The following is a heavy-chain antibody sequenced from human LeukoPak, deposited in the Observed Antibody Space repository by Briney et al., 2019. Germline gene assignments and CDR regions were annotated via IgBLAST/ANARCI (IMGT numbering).Heavy chain of an antibody. V-gene: IGHV4-59*01. CDR2: IYYSGST. J-gene: IGHJ4*02. Sequence: PSETLSLTCTVSGGSISSYYWSWIRQPPGKGLEWIGYIYYSGSTNYNPSLKSRVTISVDTPKNQFSLKLSSVTAADTAVYYCAREIGGGYFDYWGQGTLVIVSS. D-gene: IGHD2-15*01. CDR3: AREIGGGYFDY. CDR1: GGSISSYY.